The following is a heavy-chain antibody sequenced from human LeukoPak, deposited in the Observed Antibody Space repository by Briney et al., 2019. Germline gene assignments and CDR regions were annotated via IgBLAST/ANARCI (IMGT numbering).Heavy chain of an antibody. D-gene: IGHD3-22*01. CDR2: ISAYKGNT. V-gene: IGHV1-18*01. Sequence: ASVKVSCKASGYTFTSYGISWVRQAPGQGLEWRGWISAYKGNTNYAQKLQGRVTMATDTSTSTAYMELRSLRSDDTAVYYCARSQYYDSSGYHLIGFKYWGQGTLVTVSS. CDR1: GYTFTSYG. CDR3: ARSQYYDSSGYHLIGFKY. J-gene: IGHJ4*02.